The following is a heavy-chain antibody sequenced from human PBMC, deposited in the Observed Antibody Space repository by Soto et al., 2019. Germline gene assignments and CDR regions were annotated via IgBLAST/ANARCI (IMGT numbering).Heavy chain of an antibody. D-gene: IGHD6-13*01. Sequence: SETLSLTCTVSGDSISSSTYYWGWIRQPPGKGLEWIGSIYYSGSTYYNPSLKSRVTISVDTSKNQFSLKLSSVTAADTAVYYCARVNIAAASSYYWGQGTLVTVS. CDR2: IYYSGST. CDR3: ARVNIAAASSYY. J-gene: IGHJ4*02. CDR1: GDSISSSTYY. V-gene: IGHV4-39*01.